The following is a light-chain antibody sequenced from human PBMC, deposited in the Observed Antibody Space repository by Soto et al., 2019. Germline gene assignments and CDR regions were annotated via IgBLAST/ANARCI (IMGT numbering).Light chain of an antibody. CDR3: CSYASSTSYV. CDR1: SSVVVGYTF. J-gene: IGLJ1*01. V-gene: IGLV2-14*01. Sequence: QCVLIQPASVSGCPGQAITISCTGTSSVVVGYTFVSWYQQYPGKAPKLMIHDVTSRPSGVSNRFSGSKSGTTASLTISGLQAEDEADYYCCSYASSTSYVFGTGTKVTVL. CDR2: DVT.